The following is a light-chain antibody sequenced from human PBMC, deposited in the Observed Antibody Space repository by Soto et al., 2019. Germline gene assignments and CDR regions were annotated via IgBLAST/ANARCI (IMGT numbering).Light chain of an antibody. J-gene: IGKJ3*01. CDR1: QSLLHSNGYNY. CDR2: LGS. CDR3: MQALQTPPFT. V-gene: IGKV2-28*01. Sequence: DIVMTQSPLSLPVTPGEPASISCRSSQSLLHSNGYNYLDWYLQKPGQSPQLLIYLGSNRASGVTDRCSGSGSGTDFTLKISRVEAEDVGVYYCMQALQTPPFTFGPGTKVDIK.